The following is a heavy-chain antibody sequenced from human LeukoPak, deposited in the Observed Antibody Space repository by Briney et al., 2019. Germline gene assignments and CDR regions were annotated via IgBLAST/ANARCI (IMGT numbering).Heavy chain of an antibody. D-gene: IGHD6-19*01. CDR1: GYTFTSYA. Sequence: ASVTVSCKASGYTFTSYAMHWVRQAPGQRLEWMGWINAGNGNTKYSQKFQGRVTITRDTSASTAYMELSSLRSEDTAVYYCAREVGSGWYYYYGMDVWGQGTTVTVSS. V-gene: IGHV1-3*01. CDR3: AREVGSGWYYYYGMDV. J-gene: IGHJ6*02. CDR2: INAGNGNT.